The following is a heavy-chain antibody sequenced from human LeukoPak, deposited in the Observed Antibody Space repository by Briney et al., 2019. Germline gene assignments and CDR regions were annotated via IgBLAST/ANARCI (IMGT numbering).Heavy chain of an antibody. J-gene: IGHJ1*01. Sequence: ASVKVSCKASGYTFTGHYLHWVRQAPGQGLEWMGWINPNSGVTSYAQRFQGRVAVTRDTSIDTAYMELSMLRSDDTAVYYCATSRYVDYGDYVLDAEYFQHWGQGTLVTVSS. CDR2: INPNSGVT. CDR1: GYTFTGHY. D-gene: IGHD4-17*01. CDR3: ATSRYVDYGDYVLDAEYFQH. V-gene: IGHV1-2*02.